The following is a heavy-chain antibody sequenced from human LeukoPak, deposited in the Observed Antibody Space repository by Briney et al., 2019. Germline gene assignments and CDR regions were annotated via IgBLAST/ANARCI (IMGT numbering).Heavy chain of an antibody. V-gene: IGHV3-30-3*01. J-gene: IGHJ5*02. CDR1: GFTFSSYA. D-gene: IGHD1-26*01. CDR3: ARLMVGAKTELNWFDP. CDR2: ISYDGSNK. Sequence: GGSLRLSCAASGFTFSSYAMHWVRQAPGKGLEWVAVISYDGSNKYYADSVKGRFTISRDNSKNTLYLQMNSPRAEDTAVYYCARLMVGAKTELNWFDPWGQGTLVTVSS.